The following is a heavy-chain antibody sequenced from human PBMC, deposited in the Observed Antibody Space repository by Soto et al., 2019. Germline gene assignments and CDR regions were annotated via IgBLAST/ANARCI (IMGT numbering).Heavy chain of an antibody. J-gene: IGHJ4*02. D-gene: IGHD3-16*02. Sequence: PGGSLRLSCAASGFTFSSYAMSWVRQAPGKGLEWVSAISGSGGSTYYADSVKGRFTISRDNSKNTLYLQMNSLRAEDTAVYYCAKASMITFGGVIVLDYWGQGTLVTVSS. CDR3: AKASMITFGGVIVLDY. CDR1: GFTFSSYA. V-gene: IGHV3-23*01. CDR2: ISGSGGST.